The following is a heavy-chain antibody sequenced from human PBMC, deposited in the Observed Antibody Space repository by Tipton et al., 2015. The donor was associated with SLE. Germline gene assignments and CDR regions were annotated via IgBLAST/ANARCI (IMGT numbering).Heavy chain of an antibody. CDR1: GGSISSGDYY. CDR3: ARDDRGGDKSGKGGDY. Sequence: TLSLTCTVSGGSISSGDYYWSWIRQPPGKGLEWIGYIYYSGSTYYNPSLKSRVTISVDTSKNQFSLKLSSVTAADTAVYYCARDDRGGDKSGKGGDYWGQGTLVTVSS. V-gene: IGHV4-30-4*01. D-gene: IGHD3-22*01. J-gene: IGHJ4*02. CDR2: IYYSGST.